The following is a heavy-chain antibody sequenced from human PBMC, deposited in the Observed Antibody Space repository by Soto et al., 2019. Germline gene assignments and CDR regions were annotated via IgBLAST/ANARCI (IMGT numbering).Heavy chain of an antibody. V-gene: IGHV4-31*03. CDR1: GGSISSGGYY. CDR3: ARGGYCSGGSCYPPAWYMDG. J-gene: IGHJ6*03. Sequence: PSETLSLTCTVSGGSISSGGYYWSWIRQHPGKGLEWIGYIYYSGSTYYNPSLKSRVTISVDTSKNQFSLKLSAVTAADTAVYYCARGGYCSGGSCYPPAWYMDGWGKGTTVTVSS. CDR2: IYYSGST. D-gene: IGHD2-15*01.